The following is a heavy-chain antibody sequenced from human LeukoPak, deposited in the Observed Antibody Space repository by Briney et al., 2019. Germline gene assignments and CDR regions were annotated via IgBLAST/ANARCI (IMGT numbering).Heavy chain of an antibody. V-gene: IGHV1-2*02. CDR3: ARSSRRAAAGTPNWFDP. CDR2: INPNSGGT. Sequence: ASVKVSCKASGYTFTGYYMHWVRQAPGQGLEWMGWINPNSGGTNYAQKFQGRVTMTRDTSISTAYMELSRLRSDDTAVYYCARSSRRAAAGTPNWFDPWGQGTLVTVPS. J-gene: IGHJ5*02. CDR1: GYTFTGYY. D-gene: IGHD6-13*01.